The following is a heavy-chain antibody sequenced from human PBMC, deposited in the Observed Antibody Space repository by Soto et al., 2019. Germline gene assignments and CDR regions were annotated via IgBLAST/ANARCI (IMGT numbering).Heavy chain of an antibody. CDR2: ISYDGSNK. V-gene: IGHV3-30-3*01. Sequence: QVQLVESGGGVVQPGRSLRLSCAASGFTFSSYAMHWVRQAPGKGLEWVAVISYDGSNKYYADSVKGGFTISRDNSKNTLYLQMNSLRAEDTAVYYCAREGLGVSFDYWGQGTLVTVSS. CDR1: GFTFSSYA. CDR3: AREGLGVSFDY. D-gene: IGHD3-10*01. J-gene: IGHJ4*02.